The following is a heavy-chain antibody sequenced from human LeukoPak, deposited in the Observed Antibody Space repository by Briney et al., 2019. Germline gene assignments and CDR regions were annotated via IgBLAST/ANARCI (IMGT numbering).Heavy chain of an antibody. V-gene: IGHV4-59*01. CDR1: GGSIRSYY. CDR3: ASGITMFVDV. CDR2: IHYSGST. Sequence: SETLSLTYTVSGGSIRSYYWSWIRQPPGKGLEWIGYIHYSGSTNHNPSLKSRVTISVDTSKNQFSLKLSSVTAADTAVYYCASGITMFVDVWGQGNTVTVSS. D-gene: IGHD3-10*02. J-gene: IGHJ6*02.